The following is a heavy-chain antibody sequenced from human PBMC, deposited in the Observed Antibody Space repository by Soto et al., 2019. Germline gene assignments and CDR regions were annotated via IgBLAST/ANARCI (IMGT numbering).Heavy chain of an antibody. J-gene: IGHJ3*02. D-gene: IGHD1-26*01. CDR2: INNNGST. CDR3: ARGGVGGTTACDI. CDR1: GGSFSFYY. Sequence: PAETLSLTCAVYGGSFSFYYWSWIRQPPGKGLEWIGEINNNGSTNYSPSLKSRVTITVETSKNQFSLRLSSVTAAYTAIYYCARGGVGGTTACDIWGQGTMVTVSS. V-gene: IGHV4-34*01.